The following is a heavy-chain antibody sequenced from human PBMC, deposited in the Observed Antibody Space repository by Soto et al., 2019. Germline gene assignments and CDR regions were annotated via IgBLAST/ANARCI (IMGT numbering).Heavy chain of an antibody. J-gene: IGHJ4*02. D-gene: IGHD2-2*02. CDR1: GFTFSNAW. Sequence: GGSLRLSCAASGFTFSNAWMSWVRQAPGKGLEWVGRIKSKTDGGTTDYAAPVKCRFTISRDESKNTLYLQMNSLKTEDTAVYYCTTCLVIVVGPAAIHDYWGQGTLVTVSS. CDR3: TTCLVIVVGPAAIHDY. V-gene: IGHV3-15*01. CDR2: IKSKTDGGTT.